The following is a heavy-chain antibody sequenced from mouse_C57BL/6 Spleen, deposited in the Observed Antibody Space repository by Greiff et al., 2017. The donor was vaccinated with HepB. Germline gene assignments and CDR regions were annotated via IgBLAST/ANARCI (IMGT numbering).Heavy chain of an antibody. CDR2: IYPGDGDT. CDR3: ARSPVVAPDY. V-gene: IGHV1-82*01. J-gene: IGHJ2*01. Sequence: VQLQQSGPELVKPGASVKISCKASGYAFSSSWMNWVKQRPGKGLEWIGRIYPGDGDTNYNGKFKGKATLTADKSSSTAYMQLSSLTSEEAAVYFCARSPVVAPDYWGQGTTLTVSS. D-gene: IGHD1-1*01. CDR1: GYAFSSSW.